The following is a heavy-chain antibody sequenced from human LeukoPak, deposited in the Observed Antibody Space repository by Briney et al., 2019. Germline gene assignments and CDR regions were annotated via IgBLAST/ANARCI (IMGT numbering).Heavy chain of an antibody. V-gene: IGHV3-30*04. CDR2: ILYDGSKK. CDR3: AREVSGSYFDY. CDR1: GFSFSSHA. J-gene: IGHJ4*02. Sequence: GGSLRLSCAASGFSFSSHAMHWVRQAPGKGLEWVAVILYDGSKKYYGDSVKGRLTISRDNSKNTLYLQMSSLRAEDTAVYYCAREVSGSYFDYWGQGTLVTVSS. D-gene: IGHD1-26*01.